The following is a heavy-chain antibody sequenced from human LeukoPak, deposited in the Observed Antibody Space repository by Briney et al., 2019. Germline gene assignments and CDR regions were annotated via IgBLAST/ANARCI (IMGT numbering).Heavy chain of an antibody. J-gene: IGHJ4*02. CDR1: GFTCSSYA. CDR3: ANEPRGTELLQDSYYFDY. V-gene: IGHV3-23*01. CDR2: ISGSGGST. Sequence: GGSLRRSGAAAGFTCSSYAMRWVRQAPGNGLEGVSAISGSGGSTYYADSVKGRFTISRDNSKNTLYLQMNSLRAEDTAVYHCANEPRGTELLQDSYYFDYWGQGTPVTVSS. D-gene: IGHD3-10*01.